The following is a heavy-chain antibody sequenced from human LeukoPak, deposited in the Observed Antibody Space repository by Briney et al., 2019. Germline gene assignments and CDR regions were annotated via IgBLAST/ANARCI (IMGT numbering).Heavy chain of an antibody. J-gene: IGHJ1*01. CDR1: GGSISSYY. CDR2: IYYSGTT. Sequence: SETLSLTCTVSGGSISSYYWNWIRQPPGKGLEWIGYIYYSGTTNYNPSLKSRVSMSVDTSKNQFSLKLSSVTAADTAVYYCARASKYCSSTSCYRYAEYFQHWGQGTLVTVSS. CDR3: ARASKYCSSTSCYRYAEYFQH. D-gene: IGHD2-2*01. V-gene: IGHV4-59*12.